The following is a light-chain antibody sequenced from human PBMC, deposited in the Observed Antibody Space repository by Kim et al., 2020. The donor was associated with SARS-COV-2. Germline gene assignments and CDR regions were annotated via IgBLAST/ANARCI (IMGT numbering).Light chain of an antibody. J-gene: IGKJ4*01. CDR3: QHYGTSPLT. CDR2: GAS. CDR1: QSVSSNY. V-gene: IGKV3-20*01. Sequence: SPGERAAVCCRASQSVSSNYVAWYQQKPGQAPRLLICGASSRAAGIPDSFSGSGSEADFILTISRLDAEDFAVYYCQHYGTSPLTFGGGDKVDIK.